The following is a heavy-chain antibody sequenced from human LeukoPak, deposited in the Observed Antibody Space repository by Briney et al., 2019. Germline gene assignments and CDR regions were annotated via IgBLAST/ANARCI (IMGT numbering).Heavy chain of an antibody. Sequence: PSETLSLTCAVYGGSFSGYYRTWIRQPPGKGLEWIGKINHSGSTNYNPSLKSRVTILVDTSKNQFSLRLSSVTAANTAVYYCSRGDTRFDPWGQGTLVTVSS. CDR1: GGSFSGYY. CDR2: INHSGST. CDR3: SRGDTRFDP. J-gene: IGHJ5*02. V-gene: IGHV4-34*01. D-gene: IGHD2-2*01.